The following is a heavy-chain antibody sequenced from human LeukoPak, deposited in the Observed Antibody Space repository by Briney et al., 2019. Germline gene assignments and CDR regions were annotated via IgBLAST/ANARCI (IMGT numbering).Heavy chain of an antibody. V-gene: IGHV4-34*01. CDR3: ARGRIYSSSWYVSFDY. CDR2: INHSGST. D-gene: IGHD6-13*01. J-gene: IGHJ4*02. Sequence: SETLSLTCAVYGGSFSGYYWSWIRQPPGKGLEWIGEINHSGSTNYNPSLKSRVTISVDTSKNQFSLKLSSVTAADTAVYYCARGRIYSSSWYVSFDYWGQGTLVTVSS. CDR1: GGSFSGYY.